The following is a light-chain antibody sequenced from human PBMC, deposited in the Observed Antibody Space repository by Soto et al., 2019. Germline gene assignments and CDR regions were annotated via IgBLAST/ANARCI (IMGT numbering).Light chain of an antibody. CDR1: SSDVGSYNL. CDR3: CSNAGGDNVI. V-gene: IGLV2-23*02. J-gene: IGLJ2*01. Sequence: QSALTQPASVSGSPGQSITLSCTGTSSDVGSYNLVSWYQRHPGKAPKLMIYEVSKRPSGVSDRFSGSKSGNTASLTISGLQPEDEADYYCCSNAGGDNVIFGGGTKVTVL. CDR2: EVS.